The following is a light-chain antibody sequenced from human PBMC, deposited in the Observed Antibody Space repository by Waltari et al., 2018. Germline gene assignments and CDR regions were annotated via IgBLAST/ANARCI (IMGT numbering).Light chain of an antibody. CDR2: VNSDGSH. CDR1: SGHSSNV. J-gene: IGLJ3*02. Sequence: QLVLTQSPSASASLGASVKLTCTLSSGHSSNVIAWLQQRPEKGPRYLMKVNSDGSHSTGDEIPDRFSGSSSGAERYLTISSLQSEDEGDYYCQTGGHGTWVFGGGTKLTVL. CDR3: QTGGHGTWV. V-gene: IGLV4-69*01.